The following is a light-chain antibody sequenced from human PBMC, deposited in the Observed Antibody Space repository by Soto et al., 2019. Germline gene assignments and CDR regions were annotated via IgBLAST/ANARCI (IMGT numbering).Light chain of an antibody. J-gene: IGLJ1*01. CDR3: SSYTSSYTYG. CDR2: DVS. V-gene: IGLV2-14*03. Sequence: QSALTQPASVSGSPGQSVTISCAGTSSDVGGYNFVSWYQQHPGKAPQLMIYDVSSRPSGVSNRFSASKSGNTASLTISGLQAEDEADYYCSSYTSSYTYGFGTGTKLTVL. CDR1: SSDVGGYNF.